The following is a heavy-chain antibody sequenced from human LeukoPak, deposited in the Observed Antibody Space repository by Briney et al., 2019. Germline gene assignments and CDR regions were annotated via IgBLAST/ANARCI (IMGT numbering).Heavy chain of an antibody. Sequence: SETLSLTYAVYGGSFSGYYWSWIRQPPGKGLEWIGEINHSGSTNYNPSLKSRVTISVDTSKNQFSLKLSSVTAAETAVYYCARGRLYSGSYYDYWGQGTLVTVSS. J-gene: IGHJ4*02. CDR2: INHSGST. D-gene: IGHD1-26*01. CDR3: ARGRLYSGSYYDY. CDR1: GGSFSGYY. V-gene: IGHV4-34*01.